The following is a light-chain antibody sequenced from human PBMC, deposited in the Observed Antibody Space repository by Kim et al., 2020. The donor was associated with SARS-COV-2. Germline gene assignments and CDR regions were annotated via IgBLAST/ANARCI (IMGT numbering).Light chain of an antibody. CDR2: GKN. CDR3: NSRDSSGNLVV. V-gene: IGLV3-19*01. Sequence: WGQTVRITGQVDSLRSYYASWYQQKPGQAPVLVIYGKNNRPSGIPDRFSGSSSGNTASLTITGAQAEDEADYYCNSRDSSGNLVVFGGGTQLTVL. CDR1: SLRSYY. J-gene: IGLJ2*01.